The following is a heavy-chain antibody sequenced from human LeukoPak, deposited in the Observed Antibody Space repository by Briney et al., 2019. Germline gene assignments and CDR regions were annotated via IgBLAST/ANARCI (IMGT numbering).Heavy chain of an antibody. V-gene: IGHV1-2*02. CDR3: ARSRGTMVRGVIKSYYYYGMDV. J-gene: IGHJ6*02. Sequence: APVKVSCKASGYTFTGYYMHWVRQAPGQGLEWMGWINPNSGGTNYAQKFQGRVTMTRDTSISTAYMELSRLRSDDTAVYYCARSRGTMVRGVIKSYYYYGMDVWGQGTTVTVSS. CDR1: GYTFTGYY. CDR2: INPNSGGT. D-gene: IGHD3-10*01.